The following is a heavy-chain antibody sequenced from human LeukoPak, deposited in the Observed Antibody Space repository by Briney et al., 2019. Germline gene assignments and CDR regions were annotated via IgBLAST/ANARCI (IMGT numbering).Heavy chain of an antibody. D-gene: IGHD6-19*01. CDR1: GYTFTSHY. J-gene: IGHJ4*02. Sequence: GASVKVSCKASGYTFTSHYMHWVRQAPGQGLEWMGIIYPSGGSTSYAQKLQGRVTMTRDTSTSTVYMELSSLRSEDTAVYYCAREDSSGWYVFDYWGQGTLVTVSS. CDR3: AREDSSGWYVFDY. V-gene: IGHV1-46*01. CDR2: IYPSGGST.